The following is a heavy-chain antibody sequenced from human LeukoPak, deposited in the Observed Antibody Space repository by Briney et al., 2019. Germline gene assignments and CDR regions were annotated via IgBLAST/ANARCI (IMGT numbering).Heavy chain of an antibody. CDR1: GGSISSGGYS. CDR2: IYHSGST. D-gene: IGHD3-22*01. J-gene: IGHJ4*02. V-gene: IGHV4-30-2*01. Sequence: SQTLSLTCAVSGGSISSGGYSWSWIRQPPGKGLEWIGYIYHSGSTYYNPSLKSRVTISVDRSKNQFSLKLSSVTAADTAVYYCARGPYYYDSSGYYPHGDALYYFDYWGQGTLVTVSS. CDR3: ARGPYYYDSSGYYPHGDALYYFDY.